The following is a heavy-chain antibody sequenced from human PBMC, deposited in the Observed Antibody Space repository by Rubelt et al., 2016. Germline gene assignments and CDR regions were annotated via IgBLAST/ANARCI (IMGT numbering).Heavy chain of an antibody. CDR1: GGSISSHY. CDR3: ARGGTTNWFDP. CDR2: IYSSGST. J-gene: IGHJ5*02. Sequence: TLSLTCTVSGGSISSHYWSWIRQPPGKGLEWIGYIYSSGSTNYNPSLKSRVTMSVDTSKNQFSLRLSFVTAADTAVYYCARGGTTNWFDPWGQGTLVTVSS. D-gene: IGHD4-17*01. V-gene: IGHV4-59*11.